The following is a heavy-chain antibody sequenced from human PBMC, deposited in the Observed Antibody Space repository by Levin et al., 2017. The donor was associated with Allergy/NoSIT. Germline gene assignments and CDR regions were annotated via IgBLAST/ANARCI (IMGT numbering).Heavy chain of an antibody. Sequence: PSETLSLTCTVSGGSISSGDYYWSWIRQPPGKGLEWIGYIYYSGSTYYNPSLKSRVTISVDTSKNQFSLKLSSVTAADTAVYYCARGHIVPLGWFDPWGQGTLVTVSS. CDR3: ARGHIVPLGWFDP. CDR2: IYYSGST. V-gene: IGHV4-30-4*01. J-gene: IGHJ5*02. D-gene: IGHD2-21*01. CDR1: GGSISSGDYY.